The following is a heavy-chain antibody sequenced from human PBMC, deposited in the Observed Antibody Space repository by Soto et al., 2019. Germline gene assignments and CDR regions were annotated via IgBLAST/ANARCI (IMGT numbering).Heavy chain of an antibody. CDR3: AGASGYCSSTSCYTNRDFDY. J-gene: IGHJ4*02. Sequence: SETLSLTCTVSGGSISSGSYYWSWIRQPPGKGLEWIGYIYYSGSTNANPSLKSLVTISVDTFKNQFSLKLSSVTAADTAVYYCAGASGYCSSTSCYTNRDFDYWGQGTLVTVSS. D-gene: IGHD2-2*01. CDR2: IYYSGST. CDR1: GGSISSGSYY. V-gene: IGHV4-61*01.